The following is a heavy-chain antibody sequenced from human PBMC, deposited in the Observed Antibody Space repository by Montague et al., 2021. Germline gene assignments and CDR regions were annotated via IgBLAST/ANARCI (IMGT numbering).Heavy chain of an antibody. Sequence: TLSLTCTVSGASITSCGYYWTWIRQPAGKGLEWIGRINTSGNTDSNPSLSSPVTILVDTSRNHFSLKLYSVTAADTATYFCAGDPRNHDMLTGYYGFYYYGLDVWGQGTTVTVSS. J-gene: IGHJ6*02. CDR3: AGDPRNHDMLTGYYGFYYYGLDV. CDR2: INTSGNT. D-gene: IGHD3-9*01. CDR1: GASITSCGYY. V-gene: IGHV4-61*02.